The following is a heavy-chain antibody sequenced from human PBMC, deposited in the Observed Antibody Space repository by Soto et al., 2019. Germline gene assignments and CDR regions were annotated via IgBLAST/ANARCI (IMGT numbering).Heavy chain of an antibody. D-gene: IGHD6-6*01. Sequence: SETLSLTCTVSGDSISSSTYYWGWIRQPPGKGLEWIGCIYHTGTTYCNPSLKSRVTISVDTSKNQFSLKLSSVTAADTAVYYCARPYFSSSSMFDYWGQGTLVTVSS. CDR3: ARPYFSSSSMFDY. J-gene: IGHJ4*02. V-gene: IGHV4-39*01. CDR2: IYHTGTT. CDR1: GDSISSSTYY.